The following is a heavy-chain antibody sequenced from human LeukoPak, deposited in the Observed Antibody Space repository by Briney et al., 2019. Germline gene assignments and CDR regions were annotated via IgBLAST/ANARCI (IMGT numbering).Heavy chain of an antibody. V-gene: IGHV3-21*01. Sequence: GGSLRLSCAASGFTFSSYSMNWVRQAPGKGLEWVSSISSSSSYIYYADSVKGRFTISRDNAKNSLYLQMNSLRAEDTAVYYCARGGPYTIFGVVSFGYWGQGTLVTVSS. CDR1: GFTFSSYS. CDR2: ISSSSSYI. CDR3: ARGGPYTIFGVVSFGY. J-gene: IGHJ4*02. D-gene: IGHD3-3*01.